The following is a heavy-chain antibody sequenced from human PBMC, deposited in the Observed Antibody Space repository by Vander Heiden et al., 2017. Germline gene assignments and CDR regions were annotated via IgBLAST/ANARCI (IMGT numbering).Heavy chain of an antibody. J-gene: IGHJ4*02. Sequence: EVQLVESGGALVQPGRSLRPFCADSGFTFDDYAMHWVRQAPGKGLEWVSGISWNSGSIGYADSVKGRFTISRDNAKNSLYLQMNSLRAEDTALYYCAKGYSSSSYYFDYWGQGTLVTVSS. CDR1: GFTFDDYA. CDR3: AKGYSSSSYYFDY. V-gene: IGHV3-9*01. CDR2: ISWNSGSI. D-gene: IGHD6-13*01.